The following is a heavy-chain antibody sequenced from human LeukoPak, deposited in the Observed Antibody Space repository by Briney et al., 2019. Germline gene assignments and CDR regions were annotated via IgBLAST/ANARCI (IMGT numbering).Heavy chain of an antibody. D-gene: IGHD1-26*01. V-gene: IGHV1-69*04. J-gene: IGHJ6*02. CDR1: GGTLSSYA. CDR2: IIPILGIA. Sequence: SVKVSCKASGGTLSSYAISWVRQAPGQGLEWRGRIIPILGIANYAQKFQGRVTITADKSTSTAYMELSSLRSEDTAVYYCARDPVVGAARPYYYYYGMAVWGQGTTVTVSS. CDR3: ARDPVVGAARPYYYYYGMAV.